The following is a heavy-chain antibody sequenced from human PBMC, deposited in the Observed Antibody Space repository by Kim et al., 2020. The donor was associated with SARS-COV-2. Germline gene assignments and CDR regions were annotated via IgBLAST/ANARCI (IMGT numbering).Heavy chain of an antibody. V-gene: IGHV3-49*04. CDR1: GFTFGDYA. Sequence: GGSLRLSCTASGFTFGDYAMSWVRQAPGKGLEWVGFIRSKAYGGTTEYAASVKGRLTIARDDSKSIAYLQMNSLKTEDTALYYCTGADCSSTSCYRPYYYYYFMDVWGKRTTVTVSS. CDR3: TGADCSSTSCYRPYYYYYFMDV. D-gene: IGHD2-2*01. CDR2: IRSKAYGGTT. J-gene: IGHJ6*03.